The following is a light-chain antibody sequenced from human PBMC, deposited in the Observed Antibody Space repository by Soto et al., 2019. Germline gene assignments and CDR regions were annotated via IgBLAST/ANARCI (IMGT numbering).Light chain of an antibody. Sequence: EIVMTQSPATLSVSPGERATLSCSASRSVGSKFAWYQQKPGQAPRLLIYAASTRATDIPVRFSGSGSGTAFTLSISSLQSEDFAVYYCQQYNNCPPYTFGQGTKLEIK. CDR2: AAS. V-gene: IGKV3-15*01. J-gene: IGKJ2*01. CDR3: QQYNNCPPYT. CDR1: RSVGSK.